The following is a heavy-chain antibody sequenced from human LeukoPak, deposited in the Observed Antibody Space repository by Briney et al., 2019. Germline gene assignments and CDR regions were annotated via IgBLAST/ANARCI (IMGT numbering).Heavy chain of an antibody. D-gene: IGHD5-24*01. CDR2: IKQDGSEK. CDR3: AKGEMAPNDAFDI. J-gene: IGHJ3*02. CDR1: GFTFSSYW. Sequence: GGSLRLSCAASGFTFSSYWMSWVRQAPGKGLEWVANIKQDGSEKYYVDSVKGRFTISRDNAKNSLYLQMNSLRAEDTALYYCAKGEMAPNDAFDIWGQGTMVTVSS. V-gene: IGHV3-7*03.